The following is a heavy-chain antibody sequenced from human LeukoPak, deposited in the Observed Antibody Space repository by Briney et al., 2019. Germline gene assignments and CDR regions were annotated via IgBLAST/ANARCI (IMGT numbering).Heavy chain of an antibody. CDR3: ATGKKLRLGDLFTRTTTPLDY. D-gene: IGHD3-16*01. CDR2: IYYSGTT. Sequence: KSSETLSLTCTVSGGSISSSNYYWGWIRQPPGKGLEWIGNIYYSGTTYYNPSLKSRVTISVDTSKNQFSLKLSSVTAADTAIYYCATGKKLRLGDLFTRTTTPLDYWGQGTLVTVSS. CDR1: GGSISSSNYY. V-gene: IGHV4-39*07. J-gene: IGHJ4*02.